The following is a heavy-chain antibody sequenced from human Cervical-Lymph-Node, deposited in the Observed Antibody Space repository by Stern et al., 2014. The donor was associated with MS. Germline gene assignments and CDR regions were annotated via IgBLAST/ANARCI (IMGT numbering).Heavy chain of an antibody. Sequence: VQLVESGAEVKKPGSSVKVSCKASGGTISNYIIGWVRQAPGQGLEWMGGIIPMFGIANYAEKFQDSFTITADESTSTAYMDLSSLRSEDTAVYYCARATSDYIWGTYRFLDSWGQGTLVIVSS. CDR3: ARATSDYIWGTYRFLDS. CDR2: IIPMFGIA. CDR1: GGTISNYI. J-gene: IGHJ4*02. D-gene: IGHD3-16*02. V-gene: IGHV1-69*01.